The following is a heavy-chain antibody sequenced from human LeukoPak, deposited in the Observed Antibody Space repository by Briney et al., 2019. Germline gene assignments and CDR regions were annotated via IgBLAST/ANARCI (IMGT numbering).Heavy chain of an antibody. CDR3: ARHEGKQLVFDY. Sequence: PSETLSLTCTVSGGSISSYDWSWIRQPPGKGLEWIGYIYYSGSTNYNPSLKSRVTISVDTSKNQFSLKLSSVTAADTAVYYCARHEGKQLVFDYWGQGTLVTVSS. D-gene: IGHD6-6*01. CDR2: IYYSGST. CDR1: GGSISSYD. J-gene: IGHJ4*02. V-gene: IGHV4-59*08.